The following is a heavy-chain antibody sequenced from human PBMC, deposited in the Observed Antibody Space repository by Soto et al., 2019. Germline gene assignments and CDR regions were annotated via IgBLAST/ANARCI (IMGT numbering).Heavy chain of an antibody. CDR1: GGSISSGGYY. CDR3: ARDAPLSGYIQGFDP. D-gene: IGHD3-22*01. J-gene: IGHJ5*02. Sequence: QVQLQESGPGLVKPSQTLSLTCTVSGGSISSGGYYWSWIRQHPGKGLEWIGYIYYSGSTYYNPSLKSRVTISVDTSKNQFSLKLSSVTAADTAVYYCARDAPLSGYIQGFDPWGQGTLVTVSS. CDR2: IYYSGST. V-gene: IGHV4-31*03.